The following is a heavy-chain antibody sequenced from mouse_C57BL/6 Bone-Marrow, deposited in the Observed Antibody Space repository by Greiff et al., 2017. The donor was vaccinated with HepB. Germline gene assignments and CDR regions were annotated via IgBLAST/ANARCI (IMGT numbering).Heavy chain of an antibody. V-gene: IGHV1-81*01. CDR1: GYTFTSYG. CDR3: ARCPYYFDY. CDR2: IYPRSGNT. Sequence: QVHVKQSGAELARPGASVKLSCKASGYTFTSYGISWVKQRTGQGLEWIGEIYPRSGNTYYNEKFKGKATLTADKSSSTAYMELRSLTSEDSAVYFCARCPYYFDYWGQGTTLTVSS. J-gene: IGHJ2*01.